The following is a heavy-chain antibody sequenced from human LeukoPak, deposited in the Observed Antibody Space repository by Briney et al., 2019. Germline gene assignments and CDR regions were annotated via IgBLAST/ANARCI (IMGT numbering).Heavy chain of an antibody. J-gene: IGHJ5*02. CDR3: ARHVFSWFDP. V-gene: IGHV4-34*01. Sequence: SETLSLTCAVYGGSFSGYYWSWVRQPPGKGLEWIGEINHSGSTNYNPSLKSRVTISVDKSKKQFSLKLSSVTAADTAVYYCARHVFSWFDPWGQGTLVTVSS. CDR1: GGSFSGYY. D-gene: IGHD2-8*01. CDR2: INHSGST.